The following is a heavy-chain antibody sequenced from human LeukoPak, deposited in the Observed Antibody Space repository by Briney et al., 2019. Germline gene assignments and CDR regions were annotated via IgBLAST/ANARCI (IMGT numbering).Heavy chain of an antibody. Sequence: GGSLRLSCAASGFTLRYYWMSWVRQAPGKGLEWVASIKQDGSEKYYVDSVKGRFTISRDNAENSLSLQMNSLRVEDTAVYYCARIYCSSANCDRWNAFDMWGQGTMVTGSS. D-gene: IGHD2-2*02. CDR2: IKQDGSEK. CDR3: ARIYCSSANCDRWNAFDM. V-gene: IGHV3-7*01. J-gene: IGHJ3*02. CDR1: GFTLRYYW.